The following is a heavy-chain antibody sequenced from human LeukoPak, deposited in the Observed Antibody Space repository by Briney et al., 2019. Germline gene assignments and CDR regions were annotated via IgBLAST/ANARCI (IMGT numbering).Heavy chain of an antibody. CDR2: MNPKSANT. CDR3: ARGPMYSASYNY. CDR1: GYIFTNYD. J-gene: IGHJ4*02. D-gene: IGHD1-26*01. V-gene: IGHV1-8*02. Sequence: ASVKVSCKASGYIFTNYDIHWVRQATGQGLEWMAWMNPKSANTGYAQEFQGRVTVTRNTSISTAYMELSGLRSDDTAVYYCARGPMYSASYNYWGQGTLVTVSS.